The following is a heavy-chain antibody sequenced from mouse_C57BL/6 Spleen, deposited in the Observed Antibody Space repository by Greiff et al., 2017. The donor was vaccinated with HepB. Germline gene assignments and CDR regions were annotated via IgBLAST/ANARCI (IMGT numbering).Heavy chain of an antibody. CDR2: INYDGSST. Sequence: EVHLVESEGGLVQPGSSMKLSCTASGFTFSDYYMAWVRQVPEKGLEWVANINYDGSSTYYLDNFKSRFIISGDNAKNKLYLQMSSLKSEDTATYYCAREGRYYGTPYFDVWGTGTTVTVSS. CDR1: GFTFSDYY. CDR3: AREGRYYGTPYFDV. J-gene: IGHJ1*03. D-gene: IGHD1-1*01. V-gene: IGHV5-16*01.